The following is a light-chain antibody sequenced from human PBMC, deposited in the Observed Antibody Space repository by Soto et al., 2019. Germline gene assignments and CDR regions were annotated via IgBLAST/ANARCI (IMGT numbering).Light chain of an antibody. V-gene: IGLV2-14*01. Sequence: QSALTQPASVSGSPGQSITISCTGTSSDVGASKYVSWYQHHPGKAPKLTIYEVSNRPSGVSNRFSGSKSGNTASLTISGLQAEDEADYYCSSYTSTITVLFGGGTKLTVL. J-gene: IGLJ2*01. CDR3: SSYTSTITVL. CDR2: EVS. CDR1: SSDVGASKY.